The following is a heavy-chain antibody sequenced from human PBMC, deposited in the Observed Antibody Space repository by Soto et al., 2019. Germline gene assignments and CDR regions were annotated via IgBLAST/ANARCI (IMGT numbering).Heavy chain of an antibody. V-gene: IGHV3-21*01. Sequence: GGSLRLSCAASGFAFSSYSMNWVRQAPGKGLEWVSSISSSSSYIYYADSVKGRFTISRDNAKNSLYLQMNSLRAEDTAVYYCARLIGWNDAFDIWGKGTMVTVSS. J-gene: IGHJ3*02. CDR3: ARLIGWNDAFDI. CDR2: ISSSSSYI. D-gene: IGHD1-1*01. CDR1: GFAFSSYS.